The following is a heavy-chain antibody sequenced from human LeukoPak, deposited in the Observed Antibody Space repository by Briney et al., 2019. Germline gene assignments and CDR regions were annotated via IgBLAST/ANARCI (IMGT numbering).Heavy chain of an antibody. CDR1: GFTFDDYA. CDR3: AKEGKVVTAVFDY. J-gene: IGHJ4*02. V-gene: IGHV3-9*01. CDR2: ISWNSGSI. Sequence: GGSLRLSYAASGFTFDDYAMHWVRQAPGKGLEWVSGISWNSGSIGYADSVKGRFTISRDNAKNSLYLQMNSLRAEDTALYYCAKEGKVVTAVFDYWGQGTLVTVSS. D-gene: IGHD2-21*02.